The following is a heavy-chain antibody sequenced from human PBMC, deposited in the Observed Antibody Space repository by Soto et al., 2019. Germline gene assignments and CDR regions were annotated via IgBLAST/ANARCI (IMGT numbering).Heavy chain of an antibody. CDR2: ISAYNGNT. D-gene: IGHD5-18*01. J-gene: IGHJ3*02. Sequence: ASVKVSCKASGYTFTSYGISWVRQAPGQGLEWMGWISAYNGNTNYAQKLQGRVTMTTDTSTSTAYMELRSLRSDDTAVYYCARDWNSYGYPDAFDIWGQGTMVTVS. CDR3: ARDWNSYGYPDAFDI. CDR1: GYTFTSYG. V-gene: IGHV1-18*01.